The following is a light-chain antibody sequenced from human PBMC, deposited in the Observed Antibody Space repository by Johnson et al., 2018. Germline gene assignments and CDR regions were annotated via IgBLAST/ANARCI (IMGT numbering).Light chain of an antibody. CDR3: GTWDSSLSAGNV. CDR2: ENN. V-gene: IGLV1-51*02. J-gene: IGLJ1*01. CDR1: SSNIGNNY. Sequence: QSVLTQPPSVSAAPGQKVTISCSGSSSNIGNNYVSWYQQLPGTAPKLLIYENNKRPSGIPDRFSGSKSGTSATLGITGLQTGEESYYYCGTWDSSLSAGNVVATGTKVTVL.